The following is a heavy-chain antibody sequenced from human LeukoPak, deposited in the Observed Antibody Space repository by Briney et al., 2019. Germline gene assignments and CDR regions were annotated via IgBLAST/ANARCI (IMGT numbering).Heavy chain of an antibody. CDR2: IIPIFGIA. CDR1: GGTFSIYA. Sequence: ASVKVSCKASGGTFSIYAISWVRQAPGQGLEWMGMIIPIFGIANYAQKFQGRVTITADKSTNTAYMELSSLRSEDTAVYYCARTGYCSGGSCPGYFDYWGQGTLVTVSS. D-gene: IGHD2-15*01. V-gene: IGHV1-69*04. J-gene: IGHJ4*02. CDR3: ARTGYCSGGSCPGYFDY.